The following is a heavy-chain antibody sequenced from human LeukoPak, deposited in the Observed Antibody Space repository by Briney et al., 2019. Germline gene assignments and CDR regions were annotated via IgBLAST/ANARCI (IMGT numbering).Heavy chain of an antibody. CDR2: IYYTGST. CDR1: GGSISSYY. Sequence: SETLSLTCAVSGGSISSYYWSWIRQPPGKGLEWIAYIYYTGSTNSNPSLKSRVTISVDTSKNQFSLKLSSVTAADTAVYYCARHYYGPFDYWGQGTLVTVSP. V-gene: IGHV4-59*08. J-gene: IGHJ4*02. D-gene: IGHD3-22*01. CDR3: ARHYYGPFDY.